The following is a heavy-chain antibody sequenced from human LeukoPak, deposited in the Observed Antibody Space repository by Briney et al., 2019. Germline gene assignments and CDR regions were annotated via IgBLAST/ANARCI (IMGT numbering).Heavy chain of an antibody. D-gene: IGHD1-14*01. Sequence: GESLRISCKGSGYSFTTYWITWVRQMPGKGLEWMGRIDPTDSYANYSPSFQGHVTISADKSISTAYLRWSSLKASDTAMYYCARQVYKHRIDYWGQGTLVTVSS. J-gene: IGHJ4*02. CDR3: ARQVYKHRIDY. CDR2: IDPTDSYA. V-gene: IGHV5-10-1*01. CDR1: GYSFTTYW.